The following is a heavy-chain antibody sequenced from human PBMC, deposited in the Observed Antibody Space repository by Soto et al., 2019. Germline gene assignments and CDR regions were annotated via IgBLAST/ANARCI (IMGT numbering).Heavy chain of an antibody. V-gene: IGHV4-31*03. D-gene: IGHD6-6*01. CDR1: GGSMDSGGYY. CDR2: IYSNGDT. J-gene: IGHJ6*02. Sequence: SETLSLTCSVSGGSMDSGGYYWSWIRQHPGKGLEWIGYIYSNGDTYYNPSLKSRVSISVDPSKDQFSLNMTSVTAADTAVYYCARRGGNSSGYYYYAMDVWGQGTTVTVSS. CDR3: ARRGGNSSGYYYYAMDV.